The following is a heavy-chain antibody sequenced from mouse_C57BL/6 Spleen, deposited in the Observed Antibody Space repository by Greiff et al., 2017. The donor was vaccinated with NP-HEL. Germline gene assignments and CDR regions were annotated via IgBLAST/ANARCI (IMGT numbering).Heavy chain of an antibody. CDR3: AGLGEDYCDY. V-gene: IGHV3-1*01. CDR1: GYSITSGYD. Sequence: VQLKQSGPGMVKPSQSLSLTCTVTGYSITSGYDWHWIRHFPGNKLEWMGYISYSGSTNYNPSLKSRISITHDTSKNHFFLKLNSVTTEDTATYYCAGLGEDYCDYWGQGTTLTVSS. J-gene: IGHJ2*01. D-gene: IGHD4-1*01. CDR2: ISYSGST.